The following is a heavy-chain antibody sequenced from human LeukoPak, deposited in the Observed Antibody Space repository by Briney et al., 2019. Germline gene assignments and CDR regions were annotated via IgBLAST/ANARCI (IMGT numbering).Heavy chain of an antibody. CDR3: ARGRVTMVRGYYYYYGMDV. CDR1: GYTFTSYD. Sequence: ASVKVSCKASGYTFTSYDINWVRQATGQGLEWMGWKNPNSGNTGYAQKFQGRVTMTRNTSISTAYMELSSLRSEDTAVYYCARGRVTMVRGYYYYYGMDVWGQGTTVTVSS. D-gene: IGHD3-10*01. J-gene: IGHJ6*02. V-gene: IGHV1-8*01. CDR2: KNPNSGNT.